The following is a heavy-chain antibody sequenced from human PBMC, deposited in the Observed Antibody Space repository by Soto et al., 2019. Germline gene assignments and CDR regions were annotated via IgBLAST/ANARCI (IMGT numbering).Heavy chain of an antibody. J-gene: IGHJ4*02. CDR2: IYYSGTT. Sequence: QVQLQESGPGLVKPSETLSLTCTVSGGSISSYYWSWIRQPPGKGLEWIGYIYYSGTTSYNPSLNSRVTMSVDTSKNQFSLKWNSVTAADTAVYYWARESYYGSGATVVAYWGQGTLVTVSS. CDR1: GGSISSYY. CDR3: ARESYYGSGATVVAY. D-gene: IGHD3-10*01. V-gene: IGHV4-59*01.